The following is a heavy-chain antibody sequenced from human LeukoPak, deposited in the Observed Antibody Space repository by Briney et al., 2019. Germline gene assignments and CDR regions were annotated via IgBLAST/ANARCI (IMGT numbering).Heavy chain of an antibody. V-gene: IGHV4-4*07. CDR2: IYTNGNT. J-gene: IGHJ4*02. D-gene: IGHD3-22*01. CDR1: GASINNYY. CDR3: AREAKSYDSDGYYLDY. Sequence: SETLSLTCTVSGASINNYYYGWIRQSAGKGLEWIGRIYTNGNTNYSPSLGGRVPISVDTSKSQFSLRLSSLTAADTAVFYCAREAKSYDSDGYYLDYWGQGILVTVAS.